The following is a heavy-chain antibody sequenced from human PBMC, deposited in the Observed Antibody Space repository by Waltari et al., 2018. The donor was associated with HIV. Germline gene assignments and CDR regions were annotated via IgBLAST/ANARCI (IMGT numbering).Heavy chain of an antibody. J-gene: IGHJ4*02. CDR2: IYSGGST. D-gene: IGHD3-22*01. CDR3: ARGPEYYDSSGPLDY. V-gene: IGHV3-53*02. CDR1: GFTVSSNY. Sequence: EGQLVETGGGLIQPGGSLRLSCTASGFTVSSNYKTWVRQDPGKGLEWVSVIYSGGSTYYADAVKGRFTISRDNSKNTLYLQMNSLRAEDTAVYYCARGPEYYDSSGPLDYWGQGTLVTVSS.